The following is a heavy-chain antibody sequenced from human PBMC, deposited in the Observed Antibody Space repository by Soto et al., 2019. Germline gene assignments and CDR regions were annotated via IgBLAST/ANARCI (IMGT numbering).Heavy chain of an antibody. CDR1: GASISGFY. V-gene: IGHV4-4*07. D-gene: IGHD1-1*01. J-gene: IGHJ5*02. CDR2: IYATGTT. Sequence: SETLSLTCTVSGASISGFYWSWIRKCAGKGLEWIGRIYATGTTDYNPSPKSRVMMSVDTSKKQFSLKLRSVTAADTAVYYCVRDGTKTLRDWFDPWGQGISVTVSS. CDR3: VRDGTKTLRDWFDP.